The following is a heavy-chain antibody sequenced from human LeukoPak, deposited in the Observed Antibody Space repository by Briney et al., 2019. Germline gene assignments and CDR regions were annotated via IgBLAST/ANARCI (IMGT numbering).Heavy chain of an antibody. CDR1: GFSFSNLA. V-gene: IGHV3-23*01. D-gene: IGHD6-19*01. CDR3: AKDARRYSGWYFFDH. Sequence: PGGSLRLSCVASGFSFSNLAMGWVRRAPGNGLELVSVISDSGGITYYADSVKGRFTISRDNSRNTLYLQMNSLRVDDTAVYYCAKDARRYSGWYFFDHWGQGTLVTVSS. J-gene: IGHJ4*02. CDR2: ISDSGGIT.